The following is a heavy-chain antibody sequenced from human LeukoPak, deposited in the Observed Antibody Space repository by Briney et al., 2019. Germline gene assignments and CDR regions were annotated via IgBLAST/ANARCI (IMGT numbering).Heavy chain of an antibody. D-gene: IGHD2-2*01. Sequence: PGGSLRLSCAASGFTFSTYSMHWVRQAPGKGLECVPAITSNGGSTYYADSVKGRFTISRDNSKNTVYLQMGSLRAEDMAMYYCARGGQSTSCFDCWGQGTLVTVSS. CDR2: ITSNGGST. CDR1: GFTFSTYS. CDR3: ARGGQSTSCFDC. J-gene: IGHJ4*02. V-gene: IGHV3-64*02.